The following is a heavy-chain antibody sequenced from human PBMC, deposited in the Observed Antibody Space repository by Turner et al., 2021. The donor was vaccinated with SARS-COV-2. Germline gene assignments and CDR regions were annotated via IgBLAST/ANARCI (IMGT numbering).Heavy chain of an antibody. Sequence: EVQLVESGGNSVHPEGSLRLSCAATGSPFSTSGMHWVRQAPGKGLEYVSALNSFGTTTFYADSVKGRFTISRDNSEDTLYLQMTSLREEDTGVYYCIKVFREGPNGKLVYGMDVWGQGTTVTVSS. CDR2: LNSFGTTT. CDR1: GSPFSTSG. V-gene: IGHV3-64D*06. D-gene: IGHD6-6*01. CDR3: IKVFREGPNGKLVYGMDV. J-gene: IGHJ6*02.